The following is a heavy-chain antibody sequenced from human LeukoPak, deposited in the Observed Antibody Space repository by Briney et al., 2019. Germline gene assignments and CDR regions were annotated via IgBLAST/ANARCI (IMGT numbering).Heavy chain of an antibody. D-gene: IGHD3-22*01. CDR2: IYYSGST. J-gene: IGHJ4*02. V-gene: IGHV4-34*01. CDR1: GGSFSGYY. Sequence: SETLSLTCAVYGGSFSGYYWSWIRQPPGKGLEWIGSIYYSGSTYYNPSLKSRVTISVDTSKNQFSLKLSSVTAADTAVYYCAREPLVVSYFDYWGQGTLVTVSS. CDR3: AREPLVVSYFDY.